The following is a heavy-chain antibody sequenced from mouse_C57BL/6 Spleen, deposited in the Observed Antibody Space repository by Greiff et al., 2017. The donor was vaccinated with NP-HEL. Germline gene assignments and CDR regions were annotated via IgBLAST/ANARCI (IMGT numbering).Heavy chain of an antibody. Sequence: QVQLKQPGAELVRPGSSVKLSCKASGYTFTSYWMHWVKQRPIQGLEWIGNIDPSDSETHYNQKFKDKATLTVDKSSSTAYMQLSSLTSEDSAVYYCARRTTDWYFDVWGTGTTVTVSS. V-gene: IGHV1-52*01. CDR2: IDPSDSET. CDR1: GYTFTSYW. J-gene: IGHJ1*03. D-gene: IGHD5-5*01. CDR3: ARRTTDWYFDV.